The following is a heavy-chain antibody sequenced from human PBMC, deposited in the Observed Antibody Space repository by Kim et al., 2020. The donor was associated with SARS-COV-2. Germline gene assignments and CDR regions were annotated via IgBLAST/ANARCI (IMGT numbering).Heavy chain of an antibody. CDR1: GGTFSSYA. D-gene: IGHD5-12*01. V-gene: IGHV1-69*13. Sequence: SVKVSCKASGGTFSSYAISWVRQAPGQGLEWMGGIIPIFGTANYAQKFQGRVTITADESTSTAYMELSSLRSEDTAVYYCARGDIGYSGYDFDYYYGMDVWGQGTTVTVSS. J-gene: IGHJ6*02. CDR3: ARGDIGYSGYDFDYYYGMDV. CDR2: IIPIFGTA.